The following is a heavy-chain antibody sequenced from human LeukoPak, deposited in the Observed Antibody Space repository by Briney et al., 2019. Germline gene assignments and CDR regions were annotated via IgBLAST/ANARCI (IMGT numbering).Heavy chain of an antibody. Sequence: GASVKVSCKASGYTFTGYYMHWVRQAPGQGLEWMGWINPNSGGTNYAQKFQGRVTMTRDTSISTAYMELSRLRSDDTAVYYCARTMVRGVIITWRMELDYWGQGTLVTVSS. D-gene: IGHD3-10*01. J-gene: IGHJ4*02. CDR1: GYTFTGYY. CDR2: INPNSGGT. CDR3: ARTMVRGVIITWRMELDY. V-gene: IGHV1-2*02.